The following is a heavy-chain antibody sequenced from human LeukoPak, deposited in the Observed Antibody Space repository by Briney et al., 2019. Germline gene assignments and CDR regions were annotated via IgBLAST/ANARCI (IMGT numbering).Heavy chain of an antibody. Sequence: GGSLRLSCAASGFTFSRYWMTWVRQAPGKGLEWVANIKDDGSQKYYVDSVKGRFTISRDNAKNSLYLQMNSLGAEDTAVYYCAKTLNSNYVSDAFDIWGQGTMVTVSS. CDR1: GFTFSRYW. V-gene: IGHV3-7*01. CDR3: AKTLNSNYVSDAFDI. J-gene: IGHJ3*02. CDR2: IKDDGSQK. D-gene: IGHD4-11*01.